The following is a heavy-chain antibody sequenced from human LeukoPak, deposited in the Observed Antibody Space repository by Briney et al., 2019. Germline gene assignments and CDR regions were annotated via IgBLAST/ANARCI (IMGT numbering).Heavy chain of an antibody. CDR2: ISYDGSNK. J-gene: IGHJ4*02. V-gene: IGHV3-30*18. CDR1: GFTFSSYG. CDR3: AKDGGDCSGGSCYTTFDY. Sequence: PGRSLRLSCAASGFTFSSYGMHWVRQAPGKGPEWVAVISYDGSNKYYADSVKGRFTISRDNSKNTLYLQMNSLRAEDTAVYYCAKDGGDCSGGSCYTTFDYWGQGTLVTVSS. D-gene: IGHD2-15*01.